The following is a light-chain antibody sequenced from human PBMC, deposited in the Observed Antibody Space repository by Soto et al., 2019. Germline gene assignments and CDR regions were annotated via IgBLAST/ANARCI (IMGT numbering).Light chain of an antibody. CDR2: DNN. J-gene: IGLJ2*01. Sequence: QSVMTQPPSVSAAPGQKVTLSCSGSSSNIGGNSVSWYQQLPGTAPKLLIYDNNKRPSGIPDRFSGSKSGTSATLGITGLQTGDEADYYCGTWDSRLSAVVFGGGTKLTVL. V-gene: IGLV1-51*01. CDR1: SSNIGGNS. CDR3: GTWDSRLSAVV.